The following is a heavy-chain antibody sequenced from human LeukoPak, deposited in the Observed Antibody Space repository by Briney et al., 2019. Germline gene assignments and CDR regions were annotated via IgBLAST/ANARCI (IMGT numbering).Heavy chain of an antibody. CDR2: ISAYNGNT. V-gene: IGHV1-18*01. Sequence: ASVKVSFKASGYTFTSYGISWVRQAPGQGLGWMGWISAYNGNTNYSQKLQGRVTITTDTSTSTAYMELRSLRSDDTAVYYCATRITMVREDAFDIWGQGTMVTVSS. D-gene: IGHD3-10*01. CDR1: GYTFTSYG. CDR3: ATRITMVREDAFDI. J-gene: IGHJ3*02.